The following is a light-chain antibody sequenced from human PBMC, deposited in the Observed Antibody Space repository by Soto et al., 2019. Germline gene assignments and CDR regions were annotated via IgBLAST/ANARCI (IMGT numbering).Light chain of an antibody. J-gene: IGKJ4*01. Sequence: DIQMTQAPSCLPASVIDIVATTFLRSQSTGNYLIWYQQKPGKAPKLLIYAASNLQSGVPSRFSGSGSGTDFTVTISSLQREDFATYYCQQSYSMPRTFGGGTKVDIK. CDR2: AAS. V-gene: IGKV1-39*01. CDR1: QSTGNY. CDR3: QQSYSMPRT.